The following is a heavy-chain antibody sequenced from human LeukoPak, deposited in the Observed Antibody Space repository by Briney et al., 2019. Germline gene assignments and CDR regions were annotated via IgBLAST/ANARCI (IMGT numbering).Heavy chain of an antibody. D-gene: IGHD6-13*01. CDR1: GFTFSSYS. J-gene: IGHJ4*02. V-gene: IGHV3-21*01. CDR3: ARGSRSSTFDY. Sequence: GGSLRLSCAASGFTFSSYSMNWVRQAPGKGLEWVSSISSSSSYIYYADSVKGRFTISRDNAKNSLYLQMNSLRAEDTAVYYCARGSRSSTFDYWGQGTLVTVSS. CDR2: ISSSSSYI.